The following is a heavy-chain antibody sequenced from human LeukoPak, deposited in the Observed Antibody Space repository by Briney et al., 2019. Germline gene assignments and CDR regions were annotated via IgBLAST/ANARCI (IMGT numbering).Heavy chain of an antibody. D-gene: IGHD3-3*01. J-gene: IGHJ4*02. CDR3: AWQTKYDFWRMDY. CDR2: IKSRGGGETT. CDR1: GFVFTAAW. Sequence: GEXLRLSCAASGFVFTAAWMSWVRQAPGKGPEGVGRIKSRGGGETTDYAATVTGKITISIDDSQNTLYLQINGLKIEDTGVYYCAWQTKYDFWRMDYWGLGTLVTVSS. V-gene: IGHV3-15*01.